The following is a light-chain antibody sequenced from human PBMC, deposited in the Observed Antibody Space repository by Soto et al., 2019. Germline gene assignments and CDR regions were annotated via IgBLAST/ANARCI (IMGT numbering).Light chain of an antibody. J-gene: IGLJ1*01. CDR3: NAQADNGKHV. CDR1: SSYVGHSNF. V-gene: IGLV2-8*01. Sequence: QSALTQPPSASGSPGQSVTISCTGSSSYVGHSNFVSWYQQHPGKGPKLIIYEVSKRPSGVPDRFSGSKSGKTASLSVSGLQDEDEADYFCNAQADNGKHVFGTGNKVNVL. CDR2: EVS.